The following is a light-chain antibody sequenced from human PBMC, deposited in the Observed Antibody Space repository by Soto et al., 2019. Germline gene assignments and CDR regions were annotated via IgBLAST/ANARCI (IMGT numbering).Light chain of an antibody. CDR3: SSYTGSSPLVV. CDR1: SSDIGLYNY. Sequence: QSVLTQPASVSGSLGQSITLSCTGSSSDIGLYNYVSWYQQHPDKAPKLMIYEVNTRPSGVSNRFSGSKSGNTASLTISGLQAEYEAEYYCSSYTGSSPLVVFGGGTQLTVL. V-gene: IGLV2-14*01. CDR2: EVN. J-gene: IGLJ2*01.